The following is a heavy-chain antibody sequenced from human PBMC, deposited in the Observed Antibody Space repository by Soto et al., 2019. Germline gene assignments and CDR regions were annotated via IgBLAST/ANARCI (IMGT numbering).Heavy chain of an antibody. CDR2: IYYSGST. D-gene: IGHD3-3*01. CDR1: GGSISSGDYY. CDR3: ARWWSGSRKGFDP. J-gene: IGHJ5*02. V-gene: IGHV4-31*03. Sequence: QVQLQESGPGLVKPSQTLSLTCTVSGGSISSGDYYWSWIRQHPGKGLEWIGYIYYSGSTYYNPSLKSRVTISVDTSKNQFSLKLSSVTAADTAVYYCARWWSGSRKGFDPWGQGTLVIVSS.